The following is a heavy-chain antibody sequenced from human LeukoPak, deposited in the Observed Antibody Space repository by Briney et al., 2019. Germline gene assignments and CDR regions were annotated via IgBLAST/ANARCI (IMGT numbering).Heavy chain of an antibody. V-gene: IGHV3-7*04. Sequence: GGPLSLSCGASGFTFSSYWMSLPPQAPGKALEWVANKKQEGGEKYYVDSVKGRFTITRDNDKNSLYLEVNSLRAEDTAVYYCARDRGVVGQFDPWGQGTLVTVSS. CDR3: ARDRGVVGQFDP. CDR1: GFTFSSYW. J-gene: IGHJ5*02. D-gene: IGHD2-15*01. CDR2: KKQEGGEK.